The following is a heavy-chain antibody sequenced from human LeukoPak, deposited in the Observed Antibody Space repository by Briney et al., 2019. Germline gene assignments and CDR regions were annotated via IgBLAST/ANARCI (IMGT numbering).Heavy chain of an antibody. V-gene: IGHV3-7*03. D-gene: IGHD6-19*01. CDR3: VRNLAVAGTCFDS. J-gene: IGHJ4*02. CDR1: GFTFSSYW. Sequence: GGSLRLSCAASGFTFSSYWMSWVRQAPGKGLEWVANIKQDGSEKYYVDSVRGRFTISRDNAKNSLYLQMNSLRAEDTAVYYCVRNLAVAGTCFDSWGQGTLVTVSS. CDR2: IKQDGSEK.